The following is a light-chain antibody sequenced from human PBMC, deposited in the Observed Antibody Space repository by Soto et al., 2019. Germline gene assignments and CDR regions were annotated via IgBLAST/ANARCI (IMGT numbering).Light chain of an antibody. CDR1: NSDVNY. J-gene: IGLJ1*01. Sequence: QSALTQPASVSGAPGQSITISCTGTNSDVNYVSWHQQHPGKAPKLMTYEVINRSSGVSTRFSGSKSGNTASLTISGLQAEDEADYYCSSSTSSNTFVFGTGTKLTVL. CDR3: SSSTSSNTFV. CDR2: EVI. V-gene: IGLV2-14*01.